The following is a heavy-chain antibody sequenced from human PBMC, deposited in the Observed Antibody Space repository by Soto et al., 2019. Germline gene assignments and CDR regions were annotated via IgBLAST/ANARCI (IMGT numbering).Heavy chain of an antibody. J-gene: IGHJ4*02. V-gene: IGHV1-46*01. D-gene: IGHD2-21*02. CDR3: ARPGCGGDCSLDY. CDR1: GYTFTSHY. Sequence: GASVKVSCKASGYTFTSHYIHWVRQAPGQGPEWMGIINPSGGSTTYAQKFQGRVTMTRDTSTSTVYMELSSLRSEDTAVYYCARPGCGGDCSLDYWGQGTLVTVSS. CDR2: INPSGGST.